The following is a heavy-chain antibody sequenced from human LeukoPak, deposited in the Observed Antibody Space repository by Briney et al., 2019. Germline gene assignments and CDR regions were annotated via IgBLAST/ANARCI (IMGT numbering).Heavy chain of an antibody. D-gene: IGHD5-18*01. CDR2: IYSGGST. CDR1: GFTVSSNY. Sequence: GGSLRLSCAASGFTVSSNYMSWVRQAPGKGLEWVSVIYSGGSTYYADSVKGRFTISRDNSKNTLYLQMNSLRAEDTAVYYCARSPLYSYGYFDYWGQGTLVTVSS. J-gene: IGHJ4*02. V-gene: IGHV3-66*01. CDR3: ARSPLYSYGYFDY.